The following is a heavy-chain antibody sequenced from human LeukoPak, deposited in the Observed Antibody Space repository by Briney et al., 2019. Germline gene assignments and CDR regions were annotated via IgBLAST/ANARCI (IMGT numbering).Heavy chain of an antibody. Sequence: PGRSLRLSCAASGFTFSSYAMHWVRQAPGKGLEWVAVISYDGSNKYYADSVKGRFTISRDNSKNTLYLQMNSLRAEDTAVYYCARGYGGNSYFDYWGQGTLVTVSS. CDR3: ARGYGGNSYFDY. CDR2: ISYDGSNK. J-gene: IGHJ4*02. V-gene: IGHV3-30*04. CDR1: GFTFSSYA. D-gene: IGHD4-23*01.